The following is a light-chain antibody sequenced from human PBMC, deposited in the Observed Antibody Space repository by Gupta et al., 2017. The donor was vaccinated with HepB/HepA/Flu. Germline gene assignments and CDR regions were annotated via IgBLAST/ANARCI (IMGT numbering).Light chain of an antibody. CDR3: QQRSNWLLT. J-gene: IGKJ4*01. CDR2: DAS. V-gene: IGKV3-11*01. Sequence: EIVLTQSPATLSLSPGERAPLTCRGSQSVSSYLAWYQQKPGQAPRLLIEDASNRATGIPARFSGSGSGTDVTLTISSLEPEDFAVYYCQQRSNWLLTFGGGTKVEIK. CDR1: QSVSSY.